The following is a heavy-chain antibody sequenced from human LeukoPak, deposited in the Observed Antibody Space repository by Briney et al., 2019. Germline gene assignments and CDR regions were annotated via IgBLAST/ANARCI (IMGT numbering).Heavy chain of an antibody. CDR1: GFSLSTSGVG. D-gene: IGHD3-10*01. V-gene: IGHV2-5*01. Sequence: ESGPTLVNPTQTLTLTCTFSGFSLSTSGVGVGWIRQPPGKALEWLALIYWNDDKRYSPSLKRRLTITKDTSKNQVVLTMTNMDPVDTATYYCALPIITMVRGVITRTEYFQHWGQGTLVTVSS. J-gene: IGHJ1*01. CDR2: IYWNDDK. CDR3: ALPIITMVRGVITRTEYFQH.